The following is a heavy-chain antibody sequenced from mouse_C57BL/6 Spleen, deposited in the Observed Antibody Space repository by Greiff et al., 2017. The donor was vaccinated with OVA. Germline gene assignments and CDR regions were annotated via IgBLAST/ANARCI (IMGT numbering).Heavy chain of an antibody. J-gene: IGHJ3*01. CDR3: ASSYYYGSKAWFAY. CDR2: IDPSDSYT. Sequence: QVQLQQPGAELVKPGASVKLSCKASGYTFTSYWMQWVKQRPGQGLEWIGEIDPSDSYTNYNQKFKGKATLTVDTSSSTAYMQLSSLTSEDSAVYYCASSYYYGSKAWFAYWGQGTLVTVSA. V-gene: IGHV1-50*01. D-gene: IGHD1-1*01. CDR1: GYTFTSYW.